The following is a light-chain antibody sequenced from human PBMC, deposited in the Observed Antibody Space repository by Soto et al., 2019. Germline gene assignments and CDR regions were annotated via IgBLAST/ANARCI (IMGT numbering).Light chain of an antibody. CDR1: QYIYSN. V-gene: IGKV3-15*01. Sequence: IGMTKSPATLSVSPGESATLSCRASQYIYSNVAWYQHRPGQAPRLLIYRASTRATGIPARFSGSGSGTEFTLTISSLQSEDFTVYSCLQYHNLWAFGQGTMVDI. J-gene: IGKJ1*01. CDR3: LQYHNLWA. CDR2: RAS.